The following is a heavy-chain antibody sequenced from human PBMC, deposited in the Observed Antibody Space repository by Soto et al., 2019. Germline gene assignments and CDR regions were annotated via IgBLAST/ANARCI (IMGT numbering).Heavy chain of an antibody. J-gene: IGHJ6*02. D-gene: IGHD1-1*01. V-gene: IGHV3-15*01. CDR2: IKSKTDGGTT. Sequence: PGGSLRLSCAASGFTFSNAWISWVRQAPWKGLEWVGRIKSKTDGGTTDYAAPVKGRFTISRDDSKNTLYLQMNSLKTEDTAVYYCTTVAGLARNYYYYGMDVWGQGTTVTVCS. CDR3: TTVAGLARNYYYYGMDV. CDR1: GFTFSNAW.